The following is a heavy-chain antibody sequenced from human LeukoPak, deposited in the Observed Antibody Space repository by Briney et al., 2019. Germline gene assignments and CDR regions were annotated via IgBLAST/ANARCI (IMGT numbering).Heavy chain of an antibody. J-gene: IGHJ4*02. Sequence: SETLSLTRAVYGGSFSGYYWSWIRQPPGKGLEWIGEINHSGSTNYNPSLKSRVTISVDTSKNQFSLKLSSVTAADTAVYYCARHAYYYGSGSYNDYWGQGTLVTVSS. CDR2: INHSGST. CDR3: ARHAYYYGSGSYNDY. V-gene: IGHV4-34*01. CDR1: GGSFSGYY. D-gene: IGHD3-10*01.